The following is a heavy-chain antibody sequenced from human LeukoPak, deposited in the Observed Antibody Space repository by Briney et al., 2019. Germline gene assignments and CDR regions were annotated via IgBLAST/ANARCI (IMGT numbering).Heavy chain of an antibody. D-gene: IGHD6-13*01. CDR3: AKVVPLYSTPHYFDY. Sequence: GGSLRLSCAASGFTFSSYAMSWVRQAPGKGLEWVSAISGSGGSTCYADSVKGRFTISRDNSKNTLYLQMNSLRAEDTAVYYCAKVVPLYSTPHYFDYWGQGTLVTVSS. CDR1: GFTFSSYA. J-gene: IGHJ4*02. V-gene: IGHV3-23*01. CDR2: ISGSGGST.